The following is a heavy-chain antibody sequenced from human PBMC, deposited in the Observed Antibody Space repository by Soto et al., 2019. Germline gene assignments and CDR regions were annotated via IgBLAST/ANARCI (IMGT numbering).Heavy chain of an antibody. J-gene: IGHJ6*02. Sequence: VKVSCKASGYTFTGYYMHWVRQAPGQGLEWMGWINPNSGGTNYAQKFQGRVTMTRDTSISTAYMELSRLRSDDTAVYYCARQILVGYYYYYGMDVWGQGTTVTVSS. D-gene: IGHD2-15*01. V-gene: IGHV1-2*02. CDR2: INPNSGGT. CDR3: ARQILVGYYYYYGMDV. CDR1: GYTFTGYY.